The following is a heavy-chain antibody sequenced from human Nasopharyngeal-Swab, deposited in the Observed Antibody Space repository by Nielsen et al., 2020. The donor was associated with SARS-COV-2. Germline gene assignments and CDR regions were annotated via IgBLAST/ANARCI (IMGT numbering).Heavy chain of an antibody. D-gene: IGHD3-3*01. V-gene: IGHV3-7*01. Sequence: GESLKISCAASGFTFSSYWMSWVRQAPGKGLEWVANIKQDGSEKYYVDSVKGRFTISRDNSKNTLYLQMSSLRAEDTAVYYCVKGPDYDFWSGYYTGIIGYWGQGTLVTVSS. CDR1: GFTFSSYW. CDR2: IKQDGSEK. CDR3: VKGPDYDFWSGYYTGIIGY. J-gene: IGHJ4*02.